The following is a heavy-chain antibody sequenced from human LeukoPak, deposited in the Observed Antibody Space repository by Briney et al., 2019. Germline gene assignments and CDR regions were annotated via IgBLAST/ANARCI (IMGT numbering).Heavy chain of an antibody. J-gene: IGHJ3*02. CDR2: VFHTGSR. Sequence: PSETLSLTCSVSGGSIVASDWWTWVRQIPGKGPEWIGEVFHTGSRNYSLSLKGRVTVSIDKDKSQFYLQLSSVTAADTGVYFCTRRNSLYDAFDIWGQGRLIAVSS. V-gene: IGHV4-4*02. CDR3: TRRNSLYDAFDI. D-gene: IGHD1-14*01. CDR1: GGSIVASDW.